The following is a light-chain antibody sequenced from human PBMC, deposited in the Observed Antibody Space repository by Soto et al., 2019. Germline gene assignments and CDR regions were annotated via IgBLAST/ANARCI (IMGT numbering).Light chain of an antibody. Sequence: QSALTQPASVSGSPGQSITISCTGTGSDVGGYNYVSWYQHYPGKAPKLMIYEVSNRPSGVSNRFSGSKSGNTASLIISGLQAEDEADYYCSSFTSSSTRVFGTGTKLTVL. CDR3: SSFTSSSTRV. J-gene: IGLJ1*01. CDR1: GSDVGGYNY. CDR2: EVS. V-gene: IGLV2-14*01.